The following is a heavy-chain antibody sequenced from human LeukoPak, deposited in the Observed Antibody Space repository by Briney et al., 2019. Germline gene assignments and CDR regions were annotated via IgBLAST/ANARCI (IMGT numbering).Heavy chain of an antibody. D-gene: IGHD2-2*01. CDR3: ARDLGGFWSSTSCFYAFDI. CDR1: GYTFTSYA. J-gene: IGHJ3*02. CDR2: INVGNGNT. Sequence: ASVKVSCKASGYTFTSYAIHWVRQAPGQRLEWMGWINVGNGNTKHSQKFQGRVTITRDTSASTAYMELSSLRSEDTAVYYCARDLGGFWSSTSCFYAFDIWGQGTMVTVSS. V-gene: IGHV1-3*01.